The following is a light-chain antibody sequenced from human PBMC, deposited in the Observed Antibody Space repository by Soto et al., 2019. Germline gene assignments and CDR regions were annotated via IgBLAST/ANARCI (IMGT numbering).Light chain of an antibody. CDR3: QSYDSSLSSYV. CDR1: TSNIGSNYD. V-gene: IGLV1-40*01. Sequence: QSVLTQPPSVSGAPGQRVPIACSGSTSNIGSNYDVHWYQQLPGTAPKVLIYGNNNRPSGVPNRFSASKSGTSASLAIAGLQAEDEADYYCQSYDSSLSSYVFGTGTKLTVL. CDR2: GNN. J-gene: IGLJ1*01.